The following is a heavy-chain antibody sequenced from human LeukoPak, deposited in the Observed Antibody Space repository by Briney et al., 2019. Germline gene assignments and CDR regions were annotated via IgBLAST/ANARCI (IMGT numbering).Heavy chain of an antibody. D-gene: IGHD2-2*01. Sequence: GGSLRLSCAVSGFTFDDYAMHWVRHAPGKGLEWVSGISWNSGSIGYADSVKGRFTISRDNAKNSLYLQMNSLRAEDTAVYHCARDLRCSSTSCYTWWGQGTLVTVSS. J-gene: IGHJ4*02. CDR2: ISWNSGSI. CDR3: ARDLRCSSTSCYTW. V-gene: IGHV3-9*01. CDR1: GFTFDDYA.